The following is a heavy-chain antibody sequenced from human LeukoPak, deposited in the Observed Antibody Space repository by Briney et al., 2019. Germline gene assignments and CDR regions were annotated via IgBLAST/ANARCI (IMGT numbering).Heavy chain of an antibody. CDR2: IYYSGST. V-gene: IGHV4-39*01. J-gene: IGHJ4*02. Sequence: SETLSLTCTVSGDSISSSTYYWGWIRQPPGTGLEWIGNIYYSGSTNYNPSLKSRVTISVDTSKNQFSLKLSSVTAADTAVYYCASLGVYDSSGYYPFDYWGQGTLVTVSS. CDR1: GDSISSSTYY. CDR3: ASLGVYDSSGYYPFDY. D-gene: IGHD3-22*01.